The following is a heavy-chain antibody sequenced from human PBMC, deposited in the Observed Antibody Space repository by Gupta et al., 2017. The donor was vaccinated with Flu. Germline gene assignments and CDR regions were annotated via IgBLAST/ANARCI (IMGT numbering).Heavy chain of an antibody. J-gene: IGHJ4*02. CDR1: GFTFSAHY. CDR3: VRVHTAAAGVWGDFDF. V-gene: IGHV3-72*01. D-gene: IGHD6-13*01. CDR2: IRNKANSYST. Sequence: EVQLVESGGGLVQPGGSLRLSCAASGFTFSAHYMYWVREAPGKGLEWVGRIRNKANSYSTEYAASVKDRFTISRDDSKNSLYLQMNSLKTEDTAVYYCVRVHTAAAGVWGDFDFWGQGTLVTVSS.